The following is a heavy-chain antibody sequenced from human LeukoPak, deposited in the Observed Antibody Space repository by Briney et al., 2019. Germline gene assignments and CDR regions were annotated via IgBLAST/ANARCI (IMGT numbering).Heavy chain of an antibody. CDR1: GFTFSNYA. J-gene: IGHJ4*02. V-gene: IGHV3-64*01. Sequence: PGGSLRLSCAASGFTFSNYAMHWVRQVPGKGPEYVSVISGNGGSTYYANSVKGRLIISRDNSKNTLYLQMGSLTVEDMAVYYCAREVRQWLVDYWGQGTLVTVSS. CDR2: ISGNGGST. CDR3: AREVRQWLVDY. D-gene: IGHD6-19*01.